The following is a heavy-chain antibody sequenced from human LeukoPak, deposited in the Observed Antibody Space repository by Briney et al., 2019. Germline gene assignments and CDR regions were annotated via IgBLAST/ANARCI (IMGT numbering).Heavy chain of an antibody. V-gene: IGHV1-8*03. CDR1: GYTFTSYD. CDR2: MNPNSGNT. Sequence: RASVKVSCKASGYTFTSYDINWVRQATGQGLEWMGWMNPNSGNTGYAQKFQGRVTITRNTSISTAYMELSSLRSDDTAVYYCARSNWNYVSYYYYYMDVWGKGTTVTVSS. CDR3: ARSNWNYVSYYYYYMDV. D-gene: IGHD1-7*01. J-gene: IGHJ6*03.